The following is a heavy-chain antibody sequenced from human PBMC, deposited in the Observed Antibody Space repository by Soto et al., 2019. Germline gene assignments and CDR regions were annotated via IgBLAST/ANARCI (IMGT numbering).Heavy chain of an antibody. CDR1: GFSFNVYS. CDR3: ATPQRGYFDLDY. D-gene: IGHD3-9*01. V-gene: IGHV3-48*02. Sequence: PGGSLRLSCAASGFSFNVYSMNWVRQVPGKGLEWVSYISSSSNPIKYADSVKGRFTISRDNGKDSLYLQMNSLRDEDTAVYYCATPQRGYFDLDYWGQGILVTVSS. J-gene: IGHJ4*02. CDR2: ISSSSNPI.